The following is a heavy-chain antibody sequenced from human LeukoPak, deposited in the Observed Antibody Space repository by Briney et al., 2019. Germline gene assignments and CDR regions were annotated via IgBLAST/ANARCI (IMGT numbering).Heavy chain of an antibody. CDR3: ARGSGYYDILTGFYYYYYMDV. J-gene: IGHJ6*03. Sequence: ASVKVSCKASGYTFTSYGISWVRQAPGQGLEWMGWISAYNGNTNYAQKLQGRVTMTTDTSTSTAYMELRSLRSDDTAVYYCARGSGYYDILTGFYYYYYMDVWGKGTTVTISS. CDR1: GYTFTSYG. V-gene: IGHV1-18*01. CDR2: ISAYNGNT. D-gene: IGHD3-9*01.